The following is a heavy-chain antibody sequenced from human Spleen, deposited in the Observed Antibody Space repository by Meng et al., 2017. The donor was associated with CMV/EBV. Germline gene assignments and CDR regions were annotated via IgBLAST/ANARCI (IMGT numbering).Heavy chain of an antibody. CDR1: GLTFSSNA. CDR2: ISAYSGST. D-gene: IGHD2-15*01. CDR3: AEGGSGGDFDY. Sequence: CAACGLTFSSNAMGWVRQAPRKGLEWVSAISAYSGSTYYADSVKGRFTISRDNSKNTLYLQMNSLRAEDTAVYYCAEGGSGGDFDYWGQGTLVTVSS. J-gene: IGHJ4*02. V-gene: IGHV3-23*01.